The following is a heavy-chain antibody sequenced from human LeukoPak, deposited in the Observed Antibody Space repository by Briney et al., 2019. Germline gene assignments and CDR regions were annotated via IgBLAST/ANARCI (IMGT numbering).Heavy chain of an antibody. Sequence: SETLSLTCTVSGGSISSTSYYWGWIRQPPGKGLEWIGSISYSGTTYYNPSLKSRVTISVDTSKNQFSLKLNSVTAADTAVYYCARTYRRFNYYYMDVWGKGTTVTVSS. CDR3: ARTYRRFNYYYMDV. D-gene: IGHD3-3*01. V-gene: IGHV4-39*07. CDR2: ISYSGTT. CDR1: GGSISSTSYY. J-gene: IGHJ6*03.